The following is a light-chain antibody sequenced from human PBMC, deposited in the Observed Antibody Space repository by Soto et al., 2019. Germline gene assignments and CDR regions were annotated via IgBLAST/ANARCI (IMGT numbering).Light chain of an antibody. V-gene: IGKV1-9*01. CDR1: QGISSY. CDR3: QQLNSYPLT. Sequence: IQLTQSPSSLSASVGDRVTITCRASQGISSYLAWYQQKPGKAPKLLIYAASTLQSGVPSRFSGSGAETDVPLTISSLQPEDFATYYCQQLNSYPLTFGGGTKVEIK. J-gene: IGKJ4*01. CDR2: AAS.